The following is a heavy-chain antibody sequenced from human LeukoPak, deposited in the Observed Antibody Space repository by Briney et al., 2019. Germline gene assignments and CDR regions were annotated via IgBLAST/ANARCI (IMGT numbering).Heavy chain of an antibody. D-gene: IGHD3-10*01. CDR3: ARHGRGYYNGMDV. J-gene: IGHJ6*02. CDR2: IYYSGST. CDR1: GGSISSYY. V-gene: IGHV4-59*08. Sequence: SETLSLTCTVSGGSISSYYWSWIRQPPGKGLEWIGYIYYSGSTNYNPSLKSRVIISVDTSMNQFSLKVSSVTAADTAVYYCARHGRGYYNGMDVWGQGTTVTVSS.